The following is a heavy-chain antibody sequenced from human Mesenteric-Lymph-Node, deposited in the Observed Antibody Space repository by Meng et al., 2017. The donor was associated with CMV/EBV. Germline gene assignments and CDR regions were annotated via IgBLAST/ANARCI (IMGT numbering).Heavy chain of an antibody. V-gene: IGHV4-39*07. J-gene: IGHJ4*02. CDR1: GGSISSSNYY. CDR2: IYHSGST. D-gene: IGHD6-13*01. CDR3: ASNIAAAGRDFDY. Sequence: SETLSLTCTVSGGSISSSNYYWGWIRQPPGKGLEWIGEIYHSGSTNYNPSLKSRVTISVDKSKNQFSLKLSSVTAADTAVYYCASNIAAAGRDFDYWGQGTLVTV.